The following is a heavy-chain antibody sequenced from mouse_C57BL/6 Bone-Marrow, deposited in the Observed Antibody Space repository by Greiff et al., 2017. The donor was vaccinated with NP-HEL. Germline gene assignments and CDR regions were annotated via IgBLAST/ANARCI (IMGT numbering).Heavy chain of an antibody. CDR1: GYTFTSYW. CDR3: ARTYYGSSYFDY. Sequence: QVQLQQPGAELVMPGASVKLSCKASGYTFTSYWMHWVKQRPVHGLEWIGEIDPSDSYTNYNQKFKGKSTLTVDKSSSTAYMQLSSLTSEDSAVYYCARTYYGSSYFDYWGQGTTLTVSS. CDR2: IDPSDSYT. V-gene: IGHV1-69*01. J-gene: IGHJ2*01. D-gene: IGHD1-1*01.